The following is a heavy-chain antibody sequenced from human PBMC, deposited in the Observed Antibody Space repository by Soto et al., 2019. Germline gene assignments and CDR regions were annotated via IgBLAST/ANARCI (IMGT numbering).Heavy chain of an antibody. CDR2: IYWNDDD. Sequence: QITLKESGPPLVKPTQTLTLTCSFSGFSLTSSGVGVGWFRQPPGKALEWLGLIYWNDDDRYRASLHSRLTITKDTSKNQVVVTMTNMDPEDTATYYCAHRPGGSGFRYYFDYWGQGTLVTVSS. V-gene: IGHV2-5*01. D-gene: IGHD6-19*01. CDR1: GFSLTSSGVG. J-gene: IGHJ4*02. CDR3: AHRPGGSGFRYYFDY.